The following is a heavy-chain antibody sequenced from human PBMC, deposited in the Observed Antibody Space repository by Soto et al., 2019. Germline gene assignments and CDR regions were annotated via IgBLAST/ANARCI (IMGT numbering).Heavy chain of an antibody. V-gene: IGHV3-30*18. CDR1: GFTFSSYG. Sequence: GGSLRLSCAASGFTFSSYGMHWVRQAPGKGLEWVAVISYDGSNKYYADSVRGRFTISRDNSKNTLYLQMNSLRAEDTAVYYCAKDLWTDELAPGWFDPWGQGTLVTVSS. D-gene: IGHD1-7*01. J-gene: IGHJ5*02. CDR2: ISYDGSNK. CDR3: AKDLWTDELAPGWFDP.